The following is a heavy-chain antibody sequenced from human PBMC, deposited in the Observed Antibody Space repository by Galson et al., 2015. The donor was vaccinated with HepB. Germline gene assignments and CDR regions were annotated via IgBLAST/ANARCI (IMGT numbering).Heavy chain of an antibody. CDR1: GFTFSSYA. D-gene: IGHD3-22*01. CDR2: ISYDGNNK. V-gene: IGHV3-30-3*01. CDR3: ARGNYYDSTGYLAGLDV. J-gene: IGHJ6*02. Sequence: SLRLSCAASGFTFSSYALHWVRQAPGKGLEWVAVISYDGNNKYYADSVKGRFTISRDNSKNTLYLQMNSLRPEDTAVYYCARGNYYDSTGYLAGLDVWGQGTTVTVSS.